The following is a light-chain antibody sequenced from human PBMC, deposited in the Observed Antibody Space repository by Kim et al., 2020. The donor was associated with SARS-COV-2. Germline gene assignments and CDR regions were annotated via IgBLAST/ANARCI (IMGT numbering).Light chain of an antibody. CDR2: DVT. CDR3: CSFAGNSVI. Sequence: QSALTQPRSVSGSPGQSVTMSCTGTRSDVGAYNYVSWYQQHPGKAPKVAIYDVTNRPSGVPDRFSGSKSGNTASLTISGLQAEDEADYYCCSFAGNSVIFGGGTKLTVL. V-gene: IGLV2-11*01. J-gene: IGLJ2*01. CDR1: RSDVGAYNY.